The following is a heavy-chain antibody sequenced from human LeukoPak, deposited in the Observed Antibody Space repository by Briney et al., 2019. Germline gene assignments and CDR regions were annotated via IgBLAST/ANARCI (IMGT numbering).Heavy chain of an antibody. Sequence: SETLSLTCTVSGRSISSSSYYWGWIRQPPGQGLDWIGSIYYSGSTYYNASLKIRGNISVDTSKIQFSLKLSSVTAADTAVYYCARQDYSSSWVRWGQGTLVTVSS. D-gene: IGHD6-13*01. V-gene: IGHV4-39*01. CDR2: IYYSGST. CDR3: ARQDYSSSWVR. CDR1: GRSISSSSYY. J-gene: IGHJ4*02.